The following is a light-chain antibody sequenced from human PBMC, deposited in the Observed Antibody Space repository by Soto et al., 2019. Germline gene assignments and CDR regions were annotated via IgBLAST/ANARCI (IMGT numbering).Light chain of an antibody. CDR3: QQYGSSPLWT. J-gene: IGKJ1*01. CDR2: GAS. CDR1: QSVSSSY. Sequence: EIVLTQSPGTLSLSPGERATLSCRASQSVSSSYLAWYQQKPGQAPRLLIYGASSRATGIPDRFSGSGSGTDFTLTISRLEPEDFAVYYCQQYGSSPLWTVGQGTKVDSK. V-gene: IGKV3-20*01.